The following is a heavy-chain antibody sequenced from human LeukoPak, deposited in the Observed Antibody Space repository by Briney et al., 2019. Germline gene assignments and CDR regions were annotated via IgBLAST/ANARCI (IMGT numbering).Heavy chain of an antibody. J-gene: IGHJ4*02. Sequence: ASVKVSCKASGYTFTSYGISWVRQAPGQGLEWMGWISAYNGNTNYAQKFQGRVTITTDESTSTAYMELSSLRSEDTAVYYCARDQEWLRFDYWGQGTLVTVSS. CDR2: ISAYNGNT. CDR1: GYTFTSYG. CDR3: ARDQEWLRFDY. D-gene: IGHD5-12*01. V-gene: IGHV1-18*01.